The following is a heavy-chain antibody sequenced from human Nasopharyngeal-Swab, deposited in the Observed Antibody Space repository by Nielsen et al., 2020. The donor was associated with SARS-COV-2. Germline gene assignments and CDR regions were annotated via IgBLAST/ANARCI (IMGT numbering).Heavy chain of an antibody. Sequence: GESLKISCAASGFTFSTYAMTWVRQAPGKGLEWVAVIWYDGSNKYYADSVKGRFTISRDNSKNTLYLQMNSLRAEDTAVYYCARERSNAYYYYGMDVWGQGTTVTVSS. J-gene: IGHJ6*02. CDR3: ARERSNAYYYYGMDV. CDR2: IWYDGSNK. D-gene: IGHD1-26*01. V-gene: IGHV3-33*08. CDR1: GFTFSTYA.